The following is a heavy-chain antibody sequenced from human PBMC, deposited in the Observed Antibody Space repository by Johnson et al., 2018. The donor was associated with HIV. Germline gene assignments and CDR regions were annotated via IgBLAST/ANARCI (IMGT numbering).Heavy chain of an antibody. CDR1: GFTFDDYG. CDR2: INWNGGST. J-gene: IGHJ3*02. D-gene: IGHD3-22*01. V-gene: IGHV3-20*04. CDR3: ARCYDSSAYYYVGAFDI. Sequence: VQLVESGGGVVRPGGSLRLSCAASGFTFDDYGMSWVRQAPGKGLEWVSGINWNGGSTGYADSVKGRFAISRDNSKNTLYLQMTSLRAEDTAVYYCARCYDSSAYYYVGAFDIWGQGTMVTVSS.